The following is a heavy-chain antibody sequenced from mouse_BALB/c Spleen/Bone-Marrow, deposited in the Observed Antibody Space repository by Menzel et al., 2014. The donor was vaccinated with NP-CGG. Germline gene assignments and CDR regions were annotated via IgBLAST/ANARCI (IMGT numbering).Heavy chain of an antibody. Sequence: VQGVESGPELVKPGASVKMSCKASGYTFTDYVISWVKQRTGQGLEWIGRINPYNGDTFYNQKFKGKATLTVDKSSSTAHMELRSLASEDSAVYYCARSGYYGSSYFDYWGQGTTLTVSS. CDR3: ARSGYYGSSYFDY. CDR1: GYTFTDYV. CDR2: INPYNGDT. D-gene: IGHD1-1*01. J-gene: IGHJ2*01. V-gene: IGHV1-20*02.